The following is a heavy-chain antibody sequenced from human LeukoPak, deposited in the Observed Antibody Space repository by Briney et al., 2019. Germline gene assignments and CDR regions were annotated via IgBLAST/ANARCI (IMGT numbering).Heavy chain of an antibody. CDR2: VNPSGGSA. CDR1: GYTFTSYY. Sequence: ASVKVSCKASGYTFTSYYMHWVRQAPGQGLDWMGIVNPSGGSASYPQRFQGRVTMTRDTSTSTAHMELSSLTSEDTAVYFCAREYVGGRSGELGYWGQGTLVTVSS. D-gene: IGHD3-10*01. V-gene: IGHV1-46*01. J-gene: IGHJ4*02. CDR3: AREYVGGRSGELGY.